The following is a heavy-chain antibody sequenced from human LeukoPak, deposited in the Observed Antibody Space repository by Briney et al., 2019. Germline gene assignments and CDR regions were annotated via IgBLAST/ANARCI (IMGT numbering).Heavy chain of an antibody. CDR3: ARDLGVWRDSSGYYLLDY. D-gene: IGHD3-22*01. J-gene: IGHJ4*02. CDR1: GGSISSYY. CDR2: IYTSGST. Sequence: SETLSLTCTVSGGSISSYYWSWIRQPAGEGLEWIGRIYTSGSTNYNPSLKSRVTMSVDTSKNQFSLKLSSVTAADTAVYYCARDLGVWRDSSGYYLLDYWGQGTLVTVSS. V-gene: IGHV4-4*07.